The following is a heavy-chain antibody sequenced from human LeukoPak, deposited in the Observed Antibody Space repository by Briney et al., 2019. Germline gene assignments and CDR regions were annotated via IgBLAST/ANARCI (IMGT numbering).Heavy chain of an antibody. Sequence: PGGSLRLSCAASGFTFSSYEMNWVRQAPGKGLEWVSSISSSGGSTYYADSVRGRFTISRDNSKNTLYLQMNSLRAEDTAIYYCAKDLVTGCLDYWGQGTLVTVSS. D-gene: IGHD3-10*01. V-gene: IGHV3-23*01. CDR1: GFTFSSYE. CDR3: AKDLVTGCLDY. CDR2: ISSSGGST. J-gene: IGHJ4*02.